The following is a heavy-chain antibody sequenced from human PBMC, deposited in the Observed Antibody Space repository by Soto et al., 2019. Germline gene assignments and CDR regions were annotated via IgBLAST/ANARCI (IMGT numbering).Heavy chain of an antibody. V-gene: IGHV2-5*02. Sequence: SGPTLVNPTQTLTLTCTFSGFSLSTSGVGVGWIRQPPGKALEWLALIYWDNDKRYSPSLQSRLTITKDTSKNQVVLTMSNMDPVDTFTFYCVPSRSTLVCFPSFPPPYFYRLDVWR. J-gene: IGHJ6*02. D-gene: IGHD2-15*01. CDR3: VPSRSTLVCFPSFPPPYFYRLDV. CDR2: IYWDNDK. CDR1: GFSLSTSGVG.